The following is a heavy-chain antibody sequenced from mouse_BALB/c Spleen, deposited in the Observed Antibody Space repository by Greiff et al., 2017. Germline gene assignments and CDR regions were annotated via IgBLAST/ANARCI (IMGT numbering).Heavy chain of an antibody. CDR3: ARWSSLFCYAMDY. V-gene: IGHV5-17*02. Sequence: EVKLVESGGGLVQPGGSRKLSCAASGFTFSSFGMHWVRQAPEKGLEWVAYISSGSSTIYYADTVKGRFTISRDNPKNTLFLQMTSLRSEDTAMYYCARWSSLFCYAMDYWGQGTSVTVSA. CDR1: GFTFSSFG. J-gene: IGHJ4*01. CDR2: ISSGSSTI. D-gene: IGHD1-1*01.